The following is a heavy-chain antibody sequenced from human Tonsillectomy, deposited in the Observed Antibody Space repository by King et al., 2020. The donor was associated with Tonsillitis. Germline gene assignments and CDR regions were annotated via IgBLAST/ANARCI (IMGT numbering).Heavy chain of an antibody. Sequence: VQLVESGGGLVKPGGSLRLSCAASGFTFSSYSMNWVRQAPGKGLEWVSSISSSSSYIYYADSEKGRFTISRDNAKNSLYLQMNSLRAEDTAVYYCARDSKPYYYGSGSWDGMDVWGQGTTVTVSS. CDR1: GFTFSSYS. CDR3: ARDSKPYYYGSGSWDGMDV. J-gene: IGHJ6*02. D-gene: IGHD3-10*01. V-gene: IGHV3-21*01. CDR2: ISSSSSYI.